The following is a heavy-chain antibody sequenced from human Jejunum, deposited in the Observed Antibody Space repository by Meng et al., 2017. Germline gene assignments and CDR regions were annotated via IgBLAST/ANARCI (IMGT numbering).Heavy chain of an antibody. V-gene: IGHV3-23*01. D-gene: IGHD1-26*01. CDR3: AKGVMSGTRYVAFEI. CDR2: MRTGGSYT. Sequence: GESLKISCAASGFTFSDYVMGWVRQAPGKGLEWVSSMRTGGSYTYYVDSVKGRYTISRDNSMHTVYLQRNSLRADDTAVYYCAKGVMSGTRYVAFEIWGQGTTVTVSS. CDR1: GFTFSDYV. J-gene: IGHJ3*02.